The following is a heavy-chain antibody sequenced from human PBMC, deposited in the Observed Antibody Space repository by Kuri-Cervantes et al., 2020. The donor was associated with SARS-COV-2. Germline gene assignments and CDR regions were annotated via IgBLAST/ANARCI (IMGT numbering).Heavy chain of an antibody. CDR1: GFTFSSYG. J-gene: IGHJ4*02. CDR2: ISYDTRNK. V-gene: IGHV3-30*18. CDR3: AEIPFYDSSGYYSNY. D-gene: IGHD3-22*01. Sequence: GESLKISCAASGFTFSSYGMHWVRQAPGKGLEWVAVISYDTRNKYYADSVKGRFTISRDNSKNTLYLQVNSLRAEDTAVYYCAEIPFYDSSGYYSNYWGQGTLVTVSS.